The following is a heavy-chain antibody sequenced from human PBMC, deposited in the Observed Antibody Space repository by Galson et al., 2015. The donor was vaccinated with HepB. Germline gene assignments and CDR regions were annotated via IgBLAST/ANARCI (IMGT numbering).Heavy chain of an antibody. CDR1: GFTFSGSA. V-gene: IGHV3-73*01. D-gene: IGHD2-2*01. CDR2: IRSKANSYAT. Sequence: LRLSCAASGFTFSGSAMHWVRQASGKGLEWVGRIRSKANSYATAYADSVKGRFTISRDDSKSTVHLQMNGLRAEDTAIYYCAKDPRPCSSNVCHGFDIWGQGTMVTVSS. CDR3: AKDPRPCSSNVCHGFDI. J-gene: IGHJ3*02.